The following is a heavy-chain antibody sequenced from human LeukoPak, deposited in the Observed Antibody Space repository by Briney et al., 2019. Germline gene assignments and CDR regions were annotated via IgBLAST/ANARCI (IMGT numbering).Heavy chain of an antibody. CDR3: ARSRKNDCTSTSCYTDY. V-gene: IGHV4-39*01. CDR1: GGSISSSSYY. Sequence: SETLSLTCTVSGGSISSSSYYWGWIRQPPGKGLEWIGSIYYSGGTYYNPSLKSRGTISVDTSKNQFSLKLSSVTAADMAVYYCARSRKNDCTSTSCYTDYWGQGTLVTVSS. D-gene: IGHD2-2*02. J-gene: IGHJ4*02. CDR2: IYYSGGT.